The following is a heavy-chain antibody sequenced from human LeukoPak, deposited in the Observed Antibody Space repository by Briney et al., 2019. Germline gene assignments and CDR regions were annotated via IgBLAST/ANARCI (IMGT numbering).Heavy chain of an antibody. J-gene: IGHJ2*01. CDR1: GFTFSSYW. V-gene: IGHV3-74*01. CDR2: INSDGSST. D-gene: IGHD4-23*01. Sequence: GGSLRLSCAASGFTFSSYWMHWVRQAPGKGLVWVSRINSDGSSTSYADSVKGRFTISRDNAKNTLYLQMNSLRAEDTAVYYCARDRGGYGGNSWYFDLWGRGTLVTVSS. CDR3: ARDRGGYGGNSWYFDL.